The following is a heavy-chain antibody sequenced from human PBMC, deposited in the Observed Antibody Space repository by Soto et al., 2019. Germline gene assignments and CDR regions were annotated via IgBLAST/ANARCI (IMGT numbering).Heavy chain of an antibody. CDR2: ISGTAGTI. J-gene: IGHJ6*02. D-gene: IGHD3-10*01. V-gene: IGHV3-11*01. CDR3: ARAPYYGSGTYYYSALDV. Sequence: QVQLVESGGGLVKPGGFLRLSCEASGITFSDHYMTWIRQAPGKGLEWISYISGTAGTIYYADSVKGRFTISRDNAKNSLCLQLTSLTAEDTAVYYCARAPYYGSGTYYYSALDVWGQWTTVTVSS. CDR1: GITFSDHY.